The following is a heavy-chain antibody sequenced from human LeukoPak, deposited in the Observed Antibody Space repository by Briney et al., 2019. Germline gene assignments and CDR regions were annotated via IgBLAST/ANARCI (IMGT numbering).Heavy chain of an antibody. CDR2: INPNSGGT. V-gene: IGHV1-2*02. Sequence: GASVKVSCKASGYTFTGYYIHWLRQAPGQGLEWMGFINPNSGGTNYAQKFQGRVTMTRDTSISTAYMELSSLRSEDTAVYYCAREPPMVRGFFDYWGQGTLVTVSS. CDR3: AREPPMVRGFFDY. D-gene: IGHD3-10*01. CDR1: GYTFTGYY. J-gene: IGHJ4*02.